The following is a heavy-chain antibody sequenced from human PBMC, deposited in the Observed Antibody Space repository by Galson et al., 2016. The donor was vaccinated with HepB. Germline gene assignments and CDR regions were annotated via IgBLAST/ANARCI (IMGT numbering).Heavy chain of an antibody. J-gene: IGHJ6*02. CDR2: IIPIFGTT. D-gene: IGHD2-15*01. V-gene: IGHV1-69*13. Sequence: SVKVSCKASGDSFSNYAISWVRQAPGQGLEWMGGIIPIFGTTNHAQKLQGRVTVAPDESTNTAYMALSSLRSEDTAVYYCAVGYCRGGSCYGSDRVFYYGMDVWGQGTTVTVSS. CDR1: GDSFSNYA. CDR3: AVGYCRGGSCYGSDRVFYYGMDV.